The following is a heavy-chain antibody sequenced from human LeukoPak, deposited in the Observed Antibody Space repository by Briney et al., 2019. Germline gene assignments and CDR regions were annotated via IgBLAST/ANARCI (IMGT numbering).Heavy chain of an antibody. CDR1: GFTVSSNY. CDR3: ASVGPSYDFWSGYYRDFDY. Sequence: PGGSLRLSCAASGFTVSSNYMSWDRQAPGKGLEWVSVIYSGGSTYYADSVKGRFTISRDNSKNTLYLQMNSLRAEDTAVYYCASVGPSYDFWSGYYRDFDYWGQGTLVTVSS. V-gene: IGHV3-66*02. D-gene: IGHD3-3*01. J-gene: IGHJ4*02. CDR2: IYSGGST.